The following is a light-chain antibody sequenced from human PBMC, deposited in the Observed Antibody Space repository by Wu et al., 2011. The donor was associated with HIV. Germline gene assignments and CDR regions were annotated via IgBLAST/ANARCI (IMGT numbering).Light chain of an antibody. J-gene: IGKJ1*01. V-gene: IGKV3-20*01. CDR1: ENVNRNY. CDR3: QKYNTAPWT. CDR2: GAS. Sequence: ATLSCRASENVNRNYLAWYQQKPGQAPRLLMYGASSRASGIPDRFSGSGSGTEFTLTISSLQPEDVATYYCQKYNTAPWTFGQGTKVEMK.